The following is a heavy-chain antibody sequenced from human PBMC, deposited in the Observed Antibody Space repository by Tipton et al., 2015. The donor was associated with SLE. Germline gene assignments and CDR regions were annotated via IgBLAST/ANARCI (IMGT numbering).Heavy chain of an antibody. CDR2: IYYSGTI. Sequence: TLSLTCSVSGDSISDYYWSWIRQPPGKGLEWIGFIYYSGTINYNPSLSSRVTISVGTSKNHFSLKLSSVTAADTAVYFCARERDDGDKGGVSAAWRQGTLVTVSS. CDR3: ARERDDGDKGGVSAA. CDR1: GDSISDYY. J-gene: IGHJ5*02. D-gene: IGHD4-23*01. V-gene: IGHV4-59*01.